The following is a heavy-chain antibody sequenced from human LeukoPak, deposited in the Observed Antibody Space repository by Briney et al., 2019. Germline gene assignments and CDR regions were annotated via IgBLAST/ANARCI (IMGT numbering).Heavy chain of an antibody. Sequence: SVKVSCKASGGTFSSYAISWVRQAPGQGLEGMGRIIPIFGIANYAQKFQGRVTITADKSTSTAYMELSSLRSDDTAVYYCAREDRRNWNPKYPWGQGTLVTVSS. CDR1: GGTFSSYA. V-gene: IGHV1-69*04. J-gene: IGHJ5*02. CDR3: AREDRRNWNPKYP. D-gene: IGHD1-1*01. CDR2: IIPIFGIA.